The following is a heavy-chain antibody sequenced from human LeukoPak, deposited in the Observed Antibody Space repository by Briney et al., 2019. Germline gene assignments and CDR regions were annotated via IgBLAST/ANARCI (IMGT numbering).Heavy chain of an antibody. CDR1: GHTFTSYY. D-gene: IGHD2-15*01. Sequence: ASVKVSCKASGHTFTSYYMHWVRQAPGQGLEWMGIINPSGGSTSCAQKFQGRVTMTTDTSTNTAYMELRTLRSDDTAVYYCARGSLVSPDYWGQGTLVTVSS. V-gene: IGHV1-46*01. CDR2: INPSGGST. J-gene: IGHJ4*02. CDR3: ARGSLVSPDY.